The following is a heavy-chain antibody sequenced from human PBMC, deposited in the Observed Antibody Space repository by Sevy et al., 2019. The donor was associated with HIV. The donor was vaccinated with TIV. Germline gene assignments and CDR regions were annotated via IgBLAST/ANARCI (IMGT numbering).Heavy chain of an antibody. CDR3: TRVRGLLGWFDS. CDR1: GFTFSEYT. D-gene: IGHD3-10*01. J-gene: IGHJ5*01. V-gene: IGHV3-30*04. CDR2: ISYDGSRT. Sequence: GGSLRLSCAASGFTFSEYTIHWVRQAPGKGLEWVSVISYDGSRTSYADSVKGRFTISRDNSKNTLFLQMNSLRAEDTAVYYCTRVRGLLGWFDSWGQGTLVTVSS.